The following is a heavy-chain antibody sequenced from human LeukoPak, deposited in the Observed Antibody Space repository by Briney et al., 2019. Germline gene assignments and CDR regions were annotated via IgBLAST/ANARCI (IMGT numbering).Heavy chain of an antibody. V-gene: IGHV3-30-3*01. Sequence: GGSLRLSCAASGFTFSSYAMHWVRQAPGKGLEWVAVISYDGSNKYYADSVKGRFTISRDNSKNTLYLQMNSLRAEDTAVYYCAKDILGVLGYYDSSGYWVYWGQGTLVTVSS. CDR1: GFTFSSYA. D-gene: IGHD3-22*01. J-gene: IGHJ4*02. CDR3: AKDILGVLGYYDSSGYWVY. CDR2: ISYDGSNK.